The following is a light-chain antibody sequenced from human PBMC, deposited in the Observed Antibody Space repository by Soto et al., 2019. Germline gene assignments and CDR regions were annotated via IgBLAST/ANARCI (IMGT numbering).Light chain of an antibody. CDR3: QQSYITPLT. V-gene: IGKV1-39*01. CDR1: QSIGNY. CDR2: AAS. Sequence: DIQMTQSPSSLSASVGDRVTITCRASQSIGNYLNWYQQRPGKAPQLLIYAASSLQSGVPSRFSGSGSGTDFTLTISSLQPEDFATYFCQQSYITPLTFGQGTKVDIK. J-gene: IGKJ1*01.